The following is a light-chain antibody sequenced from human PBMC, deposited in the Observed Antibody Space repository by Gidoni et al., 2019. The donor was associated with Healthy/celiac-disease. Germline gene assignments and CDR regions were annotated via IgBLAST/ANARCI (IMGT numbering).Light chain of an antibody. CDR1: QSVSSN. CDR2: GAS. V-gene: IGKV3-15*01. CDR3: QQYNNWPRT. Sequence: EIVMTQSPATLSVSPGERATLSCRASQSVSSNLAWYQQKPGQAPRLLIYGASTRATGIPARFSGSGSGPEFTLTLSSLQSEDFAVYYCQQYNNWPRTFXQXTKVEIK. J-gene: IGKJ1*01.